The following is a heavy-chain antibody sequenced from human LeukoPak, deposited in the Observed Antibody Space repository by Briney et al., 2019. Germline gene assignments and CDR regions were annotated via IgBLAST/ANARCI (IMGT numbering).Heavy chain of an antibody. V-gene: IGHV4-31*03. J-gene: IGHJ4*02. CDR3: ATTVAVAGTQSFDY. CDR1: GGSISSGGYY. D-gene: IGHD6-19*01. Sequence: PSQTLSLTCIVSGGSISSGGYYWSWIRQHPGKGLEWIGYIYYSGSTYYNPSLKSRVTISVDTSKNLFSLKLSSVTAADTAVYYCATTVAVAGTQSFDYWGQGTLVTVSS. CDR2: IYYSGST.